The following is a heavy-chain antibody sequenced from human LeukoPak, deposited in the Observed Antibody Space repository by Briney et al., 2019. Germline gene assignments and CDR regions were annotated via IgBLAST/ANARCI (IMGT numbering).Heavy chain of an antibody. D-gene: IGHD3-10*01. V-gene: IGHV4-4*07. CDR3: TRDPAFYGSGD. Sequence: SETLSLTCTVSGDSISDYYWSWIRQPAGRGLEWIGRIFTTENTDYNPSLTSRVTMSIDTSKNQFSLELRSVTAADTAVYYCTRDPAFYGSGDWGQGTLVTVS. CDR2: IFTTENT. CDR1: GDSISDYY. J-gene: IGHJ4*02.